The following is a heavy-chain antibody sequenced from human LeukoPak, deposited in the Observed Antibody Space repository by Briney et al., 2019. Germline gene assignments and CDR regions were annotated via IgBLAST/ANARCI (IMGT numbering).Heavy chain of an antibody. CDR2: DYYSGSS. J-gene: IGHJ3*02. Sequence: SETLSLTCTVSGGSITDYYWGWIRQPPGKGLEWIGYDYYSGSSNYNPSLKSRVTISVDTSKNQFSLKMSSVTAADTAMYYCARDLKLDGSSGYYAFDIWGQGTMVTVSS. V-gene: IGHV4-59*01. D-gene: IGHD3-22*01. CDR1: GGSITDYY. CDR3: ARDLKLDGSSGYYAFDI.